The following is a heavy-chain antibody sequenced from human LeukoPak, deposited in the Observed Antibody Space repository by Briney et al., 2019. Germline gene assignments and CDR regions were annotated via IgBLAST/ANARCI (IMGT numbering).Heavy chain of an antibody. J-gene: IGHJ4*02. CDR2: IYTSGST. Sequence: PSETLSLTCTVSGGSISSYYWSWIRQPPGKGLEWIGYIYTSGSTNYNPSLKSRVTISVDTSKNQCSLKLTSMTAADTAVYYCASYIAVAANFDYWGQGTLVTVSS. CDR1: GGSISSYY. CDR3: ASYIAVAANFDY. V-gene: IGHV4-4*09. D-gene: IGHD6-19*01.